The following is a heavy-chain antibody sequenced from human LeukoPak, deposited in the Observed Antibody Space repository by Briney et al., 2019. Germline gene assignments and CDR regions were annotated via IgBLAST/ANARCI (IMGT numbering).Heavy chain of an antibody. J-gene: IGHJ4*02. Sequence: SETLSLTCTVSGGSISSGGYYWSWIRQHPGKGLEWIGYIYYSGSTYYNPSLKSRVTISVDTSKNQFSLKLSSVTAADTAVYYCAREGITIFGVVIRGTFDYWGQGTLVTVSS. V-gene: IGHV4-31*03. CDR3: AREGITIFGVVIRGTFDY. CDR1: GGSISSGGYY. CDR2: IYYSGST. D-gene: IGHD3-3*01.